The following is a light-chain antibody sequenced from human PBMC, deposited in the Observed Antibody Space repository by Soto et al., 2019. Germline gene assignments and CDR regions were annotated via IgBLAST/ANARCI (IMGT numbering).Light chain of an antibody. Sequence: DIQMTQSPSSLSASVGDRVTITCRASQSISKYLNWYHQKPGKAPKLLIYAASNLQSGDPSRFSGGGSGTDFTLTINSLQPEDSATYYCQQSYSSPGTFGPGTKVHIK. CDR1: QSISKY. CDR2: AAS. CDR3: QQSYSSPGT. V-gene: IGKV1-39*01. J-gene: IGKJ3*01.